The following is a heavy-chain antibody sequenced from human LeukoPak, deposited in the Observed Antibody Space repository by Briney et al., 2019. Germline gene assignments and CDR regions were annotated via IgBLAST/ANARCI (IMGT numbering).Heavy chain of an antibody. J-gene: IGHJ5*02. CDR2: IRYDGSNK. V-gene: IGHV3-30*02. Sequence: GGSLRLSCAASGFTFSSYGMHWVRQAPGKGLEWVAFIRYDGSNKYYADSVKGRFTISRDNSKNTLYLQMNSLRAEDTAVYYCAKDSARYSSGTPNWFDPWGQGTLVTVSS. D-gene: IGHD5-18*01. CDR1: GFTFSSYG. CDR3: AKDSARYSSGTPNWFDP.